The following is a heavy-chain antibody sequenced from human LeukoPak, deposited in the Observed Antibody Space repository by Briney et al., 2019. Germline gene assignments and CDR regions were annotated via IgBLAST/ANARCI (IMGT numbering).Heavy chain of an antibody. D-gene: IGHD5-24*01. CDR1: GGSISSNSYY. CDR3: VRGTGYNGSWFDP. Sequence: SETLSLTCTVSGGSISSNSYYWGWIRQPPGKGLEWIGSIFYSGSTYYNPSLKGRVTISVDTSKNQFSLKVSTVTAADTAVYYCVRGTGYNGSWFDPWGQGTLVTVSS. CDR2: IFYSGST. J-gene: IGHJ5*02. V-gene: IGHV4-39*07.